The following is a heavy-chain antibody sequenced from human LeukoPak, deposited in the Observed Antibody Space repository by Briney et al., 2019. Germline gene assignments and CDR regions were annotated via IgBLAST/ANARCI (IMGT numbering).Heavy chain of an antibody. CDR2: ISAYNGNT. V-gene: IGHV1-18*01. CDR1: GYTFTSYG. D-gene: IGHD3-3*01. J-gene: IGHJ5*02. CDR3: ARGAYHTVPKGCDDFWSGYCPYNWFDP. Sequence: GASVKVSCKASGYTFTSYGISWVRQAPGQGLEWMGWISAYNGNTNYAQKLQGRVTMTTDTSTSTAYMELRSLRSDDTAVYYCARGAYHTVPKGCDDFWSGYCPYNWFDPWGQGTLVTVSS.